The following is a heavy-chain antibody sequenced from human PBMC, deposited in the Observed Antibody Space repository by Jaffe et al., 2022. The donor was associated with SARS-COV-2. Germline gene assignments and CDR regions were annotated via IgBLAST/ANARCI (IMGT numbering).Heavy chain of an antibody. Sequence: EVQLVESGGGLVQPGGSLRLSCAASGFTFSSYSMNWVRQAPGKGLEWVSYISSSSSTIYYADSVKGRFTISRDNAKNSLYLQMNSLRDEDTAVYYCARDLGTSIVATINYYYYGMDVWGQGTTVTVSS. D-gene: IGHD5-12*01. CDR2: ISSSSSTI. V-gene: IGHV3-48*02. CDR3: ARDLGTSIVATINYYYYGMDV. J-gene: IGHJ6*02. CDR1: GFTFSSYS.